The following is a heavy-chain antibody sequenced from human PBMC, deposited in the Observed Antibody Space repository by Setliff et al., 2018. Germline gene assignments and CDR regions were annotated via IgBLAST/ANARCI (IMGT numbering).Heavy chain of an antibody. CDR2: ISSSGGTI. CDR1: GFSFYNFE. V-gene: IGHV3-48*03. CDR3: AYLSRSYYDANDYVSNPFDI. J-gene: IGHJ3*02. Sequence: LRLSCVASGFSFYNFEMNWVRQAPGRGLEWVSYISSSGGTICYTNYVKRRFTSSRDNSKNSLYLQMNSLRAEDTALYSGAYLSRSYYDANDYVSNPFDIWGQGTVVTVSS. D-gene: IGHD3-22*01.